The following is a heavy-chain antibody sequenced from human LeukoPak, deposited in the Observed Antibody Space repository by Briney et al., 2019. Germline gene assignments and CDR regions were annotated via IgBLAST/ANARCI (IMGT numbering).Heavy chain of an antibody. D-gene: IGHD2-15*01. Sequence: AGGSLRLSCAASGFTFSSHDMHWVRQAPGKGLEWVAFISYDGGKKDYADSVKGRFTISRDNSRNTLYLQMNSLRAEDTAVYYCAKSGLNRFDYWGQGTLVTVSS. V-gene: IGHV3-30*18. J-gene: IGHJ4*02. CDR3: AKSGLNRFDY. CDR2: ISYDGGKK. CDR1: GFTFSSHD.